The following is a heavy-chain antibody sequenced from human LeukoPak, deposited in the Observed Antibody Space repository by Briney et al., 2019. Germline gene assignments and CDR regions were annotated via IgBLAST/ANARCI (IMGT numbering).Heavy chain of an antibody. V-gene: IGHV3-21*01. J-gene: IGHJ3*02. CDR1: GFIFSSYT. CDR3: ARGALGMSGRIVDAFDI. Sequence: GGSLRLSCAASGFIFSSYTMNWVRQAPGKGLEWVSSISSSSSYIYFVDLVKGRFTISRDNAKNSLYLQMNSLRAEDTAVYYCARGALGMSGRIVDAFDIWGQGTRVTVSS. CDR2: ISSSSSYI. D-gene: IGHD1-14*01.